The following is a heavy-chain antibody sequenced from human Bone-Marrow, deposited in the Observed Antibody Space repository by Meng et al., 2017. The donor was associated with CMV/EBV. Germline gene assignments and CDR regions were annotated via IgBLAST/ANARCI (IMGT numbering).Heavy chain of an antibody. Sequence: SVKVSCKASGYTFTSYGISWVRQAPGQGLEWMGGIIPIFGTANYAQKFQGRVTITTDESTSTAYMELSSLRSEDTAVYYCASGLLPSIQLWSSKPLYYYYYGMDVWGQGTTVTVSS. D-gene: IGHD5-18*01. V-gene: IGHV1-69*05. CDR2: IIPIFGTA. J-gene: IGHJ6*02. CDR1: GYTFTSYG. CDR3: ASGLLPSIQLWSSKPLYYYYYGMDV.